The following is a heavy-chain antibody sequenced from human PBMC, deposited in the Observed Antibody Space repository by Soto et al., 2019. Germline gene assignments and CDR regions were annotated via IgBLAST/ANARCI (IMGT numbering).Heavy chain of an antibody. CDR3: ARVVYYDFWSGYSPEYYYYYMDV. CDR2: IWYDGSNK. Sequence: GGSLRLSCAASGFTFSSYGMHWVRQAPGKGLEWVAVIWYDGSNKYYADSVKGRFTISRDNSKNTLYLQMNSLRAEDTAVYYCARVVYYDFWSGYSPEYYYYYMDVWGKGTTVTVSS. J-gene: IGHJ6*03. V-gene: IGHV3-33*01. CDR1: GFTFSSYG. D-gene: IGHD3-3*01.